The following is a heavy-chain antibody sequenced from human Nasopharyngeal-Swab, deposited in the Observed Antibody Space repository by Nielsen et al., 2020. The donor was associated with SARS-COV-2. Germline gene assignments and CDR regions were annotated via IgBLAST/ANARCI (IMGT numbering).Heavy chain of an antibody. CDR2: INHSGST. CDR1: GGSFSGYY. J-gene: IGHJ1*01. CDR3: ARGRSGPRCFQH. V-gene: IGHV4-34*01. Sequence: SETLSLTCAVYGGSFSGYYWSWIRQPPGKGLEWIGEINHSGSTNYNPSLKSRVTISVDTSKNQFSLKLSSVTAADTAVYYCARGRSGPRCFQHWGQGTLVTVSS. D-gene: IGHD4-17*01.